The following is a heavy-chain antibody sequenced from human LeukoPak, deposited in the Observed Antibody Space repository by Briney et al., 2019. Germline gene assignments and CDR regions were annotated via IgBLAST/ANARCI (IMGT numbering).Heavy chain of an antibody. D-gene: IGHD5-18*01. CDR3: ARDSSDGYGHPFDY. V-gene: IGHV1-18*04. CDR2: ISAYNGNT. J-gene: IGHJ4*02. Sequence: VASVKVSCKASGYTFTSYGISWVRQAPGQGLEWMGWISAYNGNTNYAQKLQGRVTMTTDTSTSTAYMELRSLRSDDTAVCYCARDSSDGYGHPFDYWGQGTLVTVSS. CDR1: GYTFTSYG.